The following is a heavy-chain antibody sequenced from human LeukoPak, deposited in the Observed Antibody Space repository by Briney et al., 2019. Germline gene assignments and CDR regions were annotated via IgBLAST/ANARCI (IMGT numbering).Heavy chain of an antibody. V-gene: IGHV4-38-2*01. D-gene: IGHD5-18*01. J-gene: IGHJ4*02. CDR2: IYYSGSS. CDR1: GYSFRNGYY. CDR3: ARLWGHSYGYSTY. Sequence: PSETLSLTCAVSGYSFRNGYYWGWIRQPPGMGLEWIGSIYYSGSSYYNESLRSRVTISVDTSKNELSLKVSSVTAADTAVYYCARLWGHSYGYSTYWSQGTLVTVYS.